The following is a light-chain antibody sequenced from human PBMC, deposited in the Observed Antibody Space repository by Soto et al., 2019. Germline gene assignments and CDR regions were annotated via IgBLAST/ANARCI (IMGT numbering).Light chain of an antibody. CDR1: QTISSY. CDR2: GAS. CDR3: QQSYNLPRT. J-gene: IGKJ3*01. Sequence: DIQMTQSPSSLSASVGDRVTINCRASQTISSYLNWYQQKPGRAPKLLIYGASALQSGVPSRFSGSGSGTEFTLTIRSLQPDDFAAYYCQQSYNLPRTFGPGTKVDIK. V-gene: IGKV1-39*01.